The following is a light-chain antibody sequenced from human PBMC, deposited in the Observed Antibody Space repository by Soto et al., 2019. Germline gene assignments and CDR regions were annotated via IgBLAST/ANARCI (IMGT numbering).Light chain of an antibody. Sequence: AIQMTQSPSSLSASVGDRVTITCRASQGSRNVLGWYQQKPGKAPKLLIYAASTLHSGVPSRFNGSGSGTEFTLTISSLQPEDCATYYCLQDDTYPLTFGGGTKVEIK. CDR1: QGSRNV. CDR2: AAS. CDR3: LQDDTYPLT. V-gene: IGKV1-6*02. J-gene: IGKJ4*01.